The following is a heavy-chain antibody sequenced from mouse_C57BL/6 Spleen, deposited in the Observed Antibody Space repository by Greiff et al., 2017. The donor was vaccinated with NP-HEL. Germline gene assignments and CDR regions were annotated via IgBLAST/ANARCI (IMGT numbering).Heavy chain of an antibody. D-gene: IGHD1-1*01. J-gene: IGHJ4*01. CDR2: IDPNSGGT. CDR1: GYTFTSYW. Sequence: QVQLQQSGAELVKPGASVKLSCKASGYTFTSYWMHWVKQRPGRGLEWIGRIDPNSGGTKYNEKFKSKATLTVDKPSSTAYMQLSSLTSEDSAVYYCAREECITTVVAHYYAMDYWGKGTSVTVSS. V-gene: IGHV1-72*01. CDR3: AREECITTVVAHYYAMDY.